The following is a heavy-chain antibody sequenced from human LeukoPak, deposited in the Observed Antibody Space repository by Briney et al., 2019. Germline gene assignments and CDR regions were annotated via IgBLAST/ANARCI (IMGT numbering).Heavy chain of an antibody. V-gene: IGHV3-48*01. J-gene: IGHJ6*04. CDR1: GFTFSEIT. Sequence: GGSLRLSCAASGFTFSEITMNWVRQAPGKGLEWVSYISTGSSPIYYADSVKGRFTISRDNARSSLFLQMNSLRVEDTAVYYCARGSRDLDVWGKGTTVTVSS. CDR3: ARGSRDLDV. CDR2: ISTGSSPI.